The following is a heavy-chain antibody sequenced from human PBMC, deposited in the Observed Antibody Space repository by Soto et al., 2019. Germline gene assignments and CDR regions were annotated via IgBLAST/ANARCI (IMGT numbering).Heavy chain of an antibody. D-gene: IGHD1-26*01. CDR1: GGTFSSYT. Sequence: QLQLVQSGAEVRAPGSSVKVSCKASGGTFSSYTVIWVRQAPGQGLEWMGGITPTLNIAKYAEKFQGRVTITADESTSTVNMHLSSLRSEDTAVYFCARGYYSGSTPSSFDYWGQGKLVDVSS. V-gene: IGHV1-69*01. CDR3: ARGYYSGSTPSSFDY. CDR2: ITPTLNIA. J-gene: IGHJ4*02.